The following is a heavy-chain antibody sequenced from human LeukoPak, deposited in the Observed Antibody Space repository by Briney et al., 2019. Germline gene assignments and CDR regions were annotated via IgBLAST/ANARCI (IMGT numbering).Heavy chain of an antibody. CDR3: ASLEMATIYWYFDL. Sequence: SETLSLTCGVSGGSFSGYYWSWIRQPPGKGLEWIGEINDSGSTKYNPSLKSRVTISIDTSKNQFSLKLSSVTAADTAVYYCASLEMATIYWYFDLWGRGTLVTVSS. CDR1: GGSFSGYY. D-gene: IGHD5-24*01. CDR2: INDSGST. V-gene: IGHV4-34*01. J-gene: IGHJ2*01.